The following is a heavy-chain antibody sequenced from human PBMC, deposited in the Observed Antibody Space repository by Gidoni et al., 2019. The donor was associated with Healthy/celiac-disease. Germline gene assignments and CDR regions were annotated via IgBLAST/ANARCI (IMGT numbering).Heavy chain of an antibody. D-gene: IGHD3-16*02. CDR1: GFTFSSYS. J-gene: IGHJ5*02. CDR3: ARDWDMITFGGVIVGEWENWFDP. V-gene: IGHV3-21*01. Sequence: EVQLVESGGGLVKPGGSLRLSCAASGFTFSSYSMNWVRQAPGKGLEWVSSISSSSSYIYYADSVKGRFTISRDNAKNSLYLQMNSLRAEDTAVYYCARDWDMITFGGVIVGEWENWFDPWGQGTLVTVSS. CDR2: ISSSSSYI.